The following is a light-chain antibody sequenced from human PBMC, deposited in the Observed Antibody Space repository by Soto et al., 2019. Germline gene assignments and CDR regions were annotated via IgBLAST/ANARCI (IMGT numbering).Light chain of an antibody. J-gene: IGKJ1*01. CDR1: QSISSW. CDR2: KAS. CDR3: QQYTNYPWT. Sequence: DIQMTQSPSTLSASVGDRVTITCRASQSISSWLAWHQQQPGKAPKLLIYKASSLESGVPSRFSGSGSGTEFPLTISSLQPDDFATYCCQQYTNYPWTFGQGTKVEIK. V-gene: IGKV1-5*03.